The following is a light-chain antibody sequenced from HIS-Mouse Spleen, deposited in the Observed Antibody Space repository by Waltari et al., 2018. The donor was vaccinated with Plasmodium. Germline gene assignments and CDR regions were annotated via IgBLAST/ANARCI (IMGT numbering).Light chain of an antibody. V-gene: IGLV1-47*01. CDR3: AAWDDSLSGPV. Sequence: QSVLTQPPSASGTPGQRVTISCSGSSPNIGSNYVYWYQQLPGTAPKLLIYRNKQLPSGVPDRFSGSKSGTSASLAISGLRSEDEADYYCAAWDDSLSGPVFGGGTKLTVL. CDR2: RNK. J-gene: IGLJ3*02. CDR1: SPNIGSNY.